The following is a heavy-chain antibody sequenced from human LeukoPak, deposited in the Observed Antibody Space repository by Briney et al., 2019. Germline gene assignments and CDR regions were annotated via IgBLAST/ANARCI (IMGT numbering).Heavy chain of an antibody. CDR2: ISGSGDGT. CDR3: AKSVTTAVAFDY. CDR1: GFTFSNYA. V-gene: IGHV3-23*01. Sequence: PGRSLRLSCTVTGFTFSNYAMAWVRLAPGKGLEWVSAISGSGDGTYYAESVKGRFTISRDNSKNTLYLQMNSLRAEDTAVYYCAKSVTTAVAFDYWGQGTLVTVSS. J-gene: IGHJ4*02. D-gene: IGHD6-19*01.